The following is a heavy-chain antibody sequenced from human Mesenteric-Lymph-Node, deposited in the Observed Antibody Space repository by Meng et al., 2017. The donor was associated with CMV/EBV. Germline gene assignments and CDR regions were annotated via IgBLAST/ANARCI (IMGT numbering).Heavy chain of an antibody. Sequence: GGSLSLSCAVSGFTFSSHEMNWVRQAPGKGLEWVSDISRSGSTIYYADSVKGRFTISRDNAKNSLYLQMNSLRAEDTAVYYCARALALDVWGQGTTVTVSS. D-gene: IGHD3-3*02. J-gene: IGHJ6*02. V-gene: IGHV3-48*03. CDR3: ARALALDV. CDR2: ISRSGSTI. CDR1: GFTFSSHE.